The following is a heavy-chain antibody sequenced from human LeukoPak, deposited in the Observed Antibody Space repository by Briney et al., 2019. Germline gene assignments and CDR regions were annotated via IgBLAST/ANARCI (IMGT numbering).Heavy chain of an antibody. CDR2: INPNSGGT. CDR1: GYTFTGYY. V-gene: IGHV1-2*02. Sequence: ASVKVSCKASGYTFTGYYMHWVRHAPGQGLEWMGWINPNSGGTNYAQKFQGRVTMTRDTSISTAYMELSRLRSDDTAVYYCARERRNSGSYSASHSWFDPWGQGTLVTVSS. D-gene: IGHD1-26*01. J-gene: IGHJ5*02. CDR3: ARERRNSGSYSASHSWFDP.